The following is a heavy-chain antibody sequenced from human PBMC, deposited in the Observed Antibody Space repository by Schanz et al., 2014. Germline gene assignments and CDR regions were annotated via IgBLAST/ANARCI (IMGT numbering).Heavy chain of an antibody. D-gene: IGHD3-22*01. V-gene: IGHV3-23*04. CDR2: ISGSGGTT. Sequence: VQLVESGGGLVQPGESLRVSCAASGFTFNSYAMSWVRQAPGRGLEWVSGISGSGGTTHYADSVEGRFTISRVNSKNTLYLRMKGLRAEDTAVYYCAKGRRGYFDSSGSYWGTFDFWGQGTLVSVSS. J-gene: IGHJ4*02. CDR1: GFTFNSYA. CDR3: AKGRRGYFDSSGSYWGTFDF.